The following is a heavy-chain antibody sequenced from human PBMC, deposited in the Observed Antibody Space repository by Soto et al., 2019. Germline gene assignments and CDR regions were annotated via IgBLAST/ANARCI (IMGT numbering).Heavy chain of an antibody. CDR2: MFYGGST. J-gene: IGHJ4*02. CDR1: GGSISSSSYY. Sequence: SETLSLTCTVSGGSISSSSYYWGWIRQPPGKGLEWIGSMFYGGSTYYNPSLKSRVTISVDTSKSQFSLKLSSVTAADTAVYYCARTLYVDIVATGFWGQGTLVTVSS. V-gene: IGHV4-39*01. D-gene: IGHD5-12*01. CDR3: ARTLYVDIVATGF.